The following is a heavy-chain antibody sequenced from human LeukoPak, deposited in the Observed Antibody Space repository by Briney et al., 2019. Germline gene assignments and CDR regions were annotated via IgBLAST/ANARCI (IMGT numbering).Heavy chain of an antibody. Sequence: SQTLSLTCATSGDSVSSNTVAWNWIRQSPSRGLEWLGRTYYRSKWYSDYAVSVKSRITINPDTSKNQFSLQLNSVTPEDTAVYYCARDPIGADEYYFDYWGQGTLVTVSS. CDR2: TYYRSKWYS. D-gene: IGHD6-25*01. CDR3: ARDPIGADEYYFDY. CDR1: GDSVSSNTVA. J-gene: IGHJ4*02. V-gene: IGHV6-1*01.